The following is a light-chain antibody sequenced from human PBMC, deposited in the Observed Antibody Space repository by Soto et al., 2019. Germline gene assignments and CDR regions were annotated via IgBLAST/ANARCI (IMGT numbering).Light chain of an antibody. J-gene: IGKJ4*01. CDR3: QQRSNWLT. CDR1: QSVSSY. CDR2: DAS. V-gene: IGKV3-11*01. Sequence: IMLTQSPAALSLSPGERATLSCRASQSVSSYLAWYQQKPGQAPRLLIYDASNRATGIPARFSGSGSGTDFTLTISSLEPEDFAVYYCQQRSNWLTFAGGTKVDIK.